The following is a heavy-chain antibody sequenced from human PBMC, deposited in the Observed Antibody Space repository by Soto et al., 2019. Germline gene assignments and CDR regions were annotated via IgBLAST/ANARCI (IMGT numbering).Heavy chain of an antibody. D-gene: IGHD3-16*01. CDR3: ARGFGTNNWFAP. V-gene: IGHV1-18*01. CDR2: ISGDNGHT. J-gene: IGHJ5*02. CDR1: GYIFTTYG. Sequence: ASVKVSCKASGYIFTTYGLIWVRQAPGQGLEWMGWISGDNGHTEYAQMFQGRVTMTTETSTTTAYMELRSLRSDDTAVYYCARGFGTNNWFAPWGQGTLVTVSS.